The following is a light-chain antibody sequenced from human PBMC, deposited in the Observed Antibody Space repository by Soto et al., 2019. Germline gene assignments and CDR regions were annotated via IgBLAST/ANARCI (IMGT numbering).Light chain of an antibody. CDR2: VAS. V-gene: IGKV1-39*01. J-gene: IGKJ4*01. CDR1: QSVGTY. CDR3: QQSSSTPQT. Sequence: DIQMTQSPSSLSASVGDRVTITCRASQSVGTYLSWYQQKQGKAPKLLINVASTLQSGVPSRFSGSGSGTDFTLAISSLQPEDFATYYCQQSSSTPQTFGGETRVEVK.